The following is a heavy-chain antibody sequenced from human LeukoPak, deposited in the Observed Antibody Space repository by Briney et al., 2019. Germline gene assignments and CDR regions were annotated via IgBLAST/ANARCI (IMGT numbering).Heavy chain of an antibody. CDR3: ARSIAPTAATEAY. CDR1: GFTFSNYW. V-gene: IGHV3-7*01. D-gene: IGHD2-2*01. CDR2: INQDGSEK. J-gene: IGHJ4*02. Sequence: GGSLRLSRAASGFTFSNYWMSWVRQAPGKGLEWVSNINQDGSEKYYVDSVKGRFTISRDNAKNSLYLQMNSLRGEDTAVYYCARSIAPTAATEAYWGQGTLVTVSS.